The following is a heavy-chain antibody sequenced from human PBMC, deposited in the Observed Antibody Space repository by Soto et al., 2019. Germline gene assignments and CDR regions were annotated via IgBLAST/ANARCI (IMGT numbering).Heavy chain of an antibody. CDR2: IIPILGIA. D-gene: IGHD3-9*01. V-gene: IGHV1-69*08. CDR1: GGTFSSYT. J-gene: IGHJ4*02. Sequence: QVQLVQSGAEVKKPGSSVKVSCKASGGTFSSYTISWVRQAPGQGLEWMGRIIPILGIANYAQKFQGRVTITADKSTSTAYMELSSLRSEDTAVYYCARDAPLSGLVGYYFDYWGQGTLVTVSS. CDR3: ARDAPLSGLVGYYFDY.